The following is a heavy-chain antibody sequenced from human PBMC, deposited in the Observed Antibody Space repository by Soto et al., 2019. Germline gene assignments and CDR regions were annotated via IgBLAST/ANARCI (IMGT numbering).Heavy chain of an antibody. CDR1: GFTFSNYA. Sequence: EVQLWESGGGLVQPGGSLRLSCAASGFTFSNYAMTWVRQAPGKGLEWVSTISGRIGRTYYGDSVKGRFTISRDNSKNRLDLQMNSRRAEDTAVYYCSKDWQQIDYWGQGTLVTVSS. V-gene: IGHV3-23*01. D-gene: IGHD6-13*01. J-gene: IGHJ4*02. CDR3: SKDWQQIDY. CDR2: ISGRIGRT.